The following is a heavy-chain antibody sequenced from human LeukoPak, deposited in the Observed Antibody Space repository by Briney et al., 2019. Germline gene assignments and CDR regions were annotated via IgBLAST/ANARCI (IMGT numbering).Heavy chain of an antibody. CDR3: ARDPPANWNFAYNWLDP. V-gene: IGHV3-20*04. CDR1: GFTFDDYG. CDR2: INWNGGST. J-gene: IGHJ5*02. Sequence: PGGSLRLSCAASGFTFDDYGMSWVRQAPGKGREWVSGINWNGGSTDYADSVKGRFTISRDNAKNSLYLQMNSLRAADTALYSCARDPPANWNFAYNWLDPWGQGTLVTVYS. D-gene: IGHD1-1*01.